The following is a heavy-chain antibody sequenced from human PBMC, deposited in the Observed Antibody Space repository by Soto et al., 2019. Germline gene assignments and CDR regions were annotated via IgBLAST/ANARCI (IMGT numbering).Heavy chain of an antibody. J-gene: IGHJ5*02. CDR3: AKRNPFLVLWRGYTANWFPA. D-gene: IGHD2-2*02. CDR2: IYYSGST. V-gene: IGHV4-59*01. CDR1: GGSISSCY. Sequence: SETLSLTCTASGGSISSCYWRWIRQPPGKGLEWIGYIYYSGSTNYNPSLKSRVTISVDTSKNQFSLKLSSVTAADTAVYYCAKRNPFLVLWRGYTANWFPARGQGSSVTVSS.